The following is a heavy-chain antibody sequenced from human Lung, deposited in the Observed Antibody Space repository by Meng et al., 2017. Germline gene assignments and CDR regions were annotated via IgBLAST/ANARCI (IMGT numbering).Heavy chain of an antibody. J-gene: IGHJ4*02. CDR1: GYSFTGYY. V-gene: IGHV1-2*06. D-gene: IGHD3-10*01. CDR3: SRGTPGRRYADY. CDR2: INPNSGDT. Sequence: QVQLVQSGAEVKKPGASVKVSCKASGYSFTGYYMHWVRQGPGQGLEWMGRINPNSGDTRYAQKFQGRVTVTADRPTATAYMELRNLRSDDTAVYYCSRGTPGRRYADYWGQGTLVTVSS.